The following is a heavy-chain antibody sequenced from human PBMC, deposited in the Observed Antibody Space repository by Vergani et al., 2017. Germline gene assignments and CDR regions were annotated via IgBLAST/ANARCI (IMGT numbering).Heavy chain of an antibody. CDR1: GGSFSGYY. Sequence: QVQLQQWGAGLLKPSETLSLTCAVYGGSFSGYYWRWIRQPPGKELEWIGEINHSGSTNYNPSLKSRVTISVDTSKNQFPLQLSSVTAADTAVYYCSRLSIGVNYVDAYDMWDQGTMVTVSS. CDR3: SRLSIGVNYVDAYDM. J-gene: IGHJ3*02. V-gene: IGHV4-34*01. CDR2: INHSGST. D-gene: IGHD3-10*01.